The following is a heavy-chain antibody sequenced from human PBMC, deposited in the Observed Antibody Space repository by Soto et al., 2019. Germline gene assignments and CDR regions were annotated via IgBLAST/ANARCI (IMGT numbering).Heavy chain of an antibody. J-gene: IGHJ6*02. V-gene: IGHV4-34*01. Sequence: SETLSLTCAVYGGSFSGYYWSWIRQPPGKGLERIGEINHSGSTNYNPSLKSRVTISVDTSKNQFSLKLSSVTAADTAVYYCARFGSSSYYYYYGMDVWGQGTTVTVSS. CDR3: ARFGSSSYYYYYGMDV. CDR1: GGSFSGYY. D-gene: IGHD6-6*01. CDR2: INHSGST.